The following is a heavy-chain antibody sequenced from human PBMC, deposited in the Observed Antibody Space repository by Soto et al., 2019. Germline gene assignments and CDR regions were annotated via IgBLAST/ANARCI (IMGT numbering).Heavy chain of an antibody. D-gene: IGHD3-10*01. CDR3: ANENYYGSLRPYAYCYGPDV. Sequence: QVQLVESGGGVVQPGRSLRLYCSASGFPFNSYGMHWVRQAPGKGLEWVTTIAYDGSKKYYADSVKGRFTISRDNSSNTLHLQVNSLRPEVPAVYFCANENYYGSLRPYAYCYGPDVWGQGTPVSVSS. V-gene: IGHV3-30*18. CDR2: IAYDGSKK. J-gene: IGHJ6*02. CDR1: GFPFNSYG.